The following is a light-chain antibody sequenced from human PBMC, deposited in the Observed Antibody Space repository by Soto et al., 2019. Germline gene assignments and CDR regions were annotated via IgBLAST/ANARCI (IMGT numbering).Light chain of an antibody. CDR1: QSVSSN. CDR2: GAS. J-gene: IGKJ4*02. CDR3: KHYGSSVT. V-gene: IGKV3-15*01. Sequence: EIVMQKSPATLSVSPGASAPLSCRASQSVSSNLAWYQQKPGQAPRLLIYGASTRATGIPARFSGSGSGTEFTLTISRLEPEDFAVYYCKHYGSSVTVGGGTKVAI.